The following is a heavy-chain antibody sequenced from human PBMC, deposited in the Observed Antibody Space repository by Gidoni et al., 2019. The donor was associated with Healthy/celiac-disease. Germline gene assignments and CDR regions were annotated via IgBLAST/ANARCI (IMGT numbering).Heavy chain of an antibody. Sequence: DVQLLVSGRGLVPPAVSPRLSCTASGFTFRSYAMSWVRQAPGKGLEWVSVISGSGGSTYYADAVKGRFTITRDKSKNTLYLQMNSLRAEETAVYYCAKDWGEWEPHYIDYWGQGTLVTVSS. CDR2: ISGSGGST. V-gene: IGHV3-23*01. D-gene: IGHD1-26*01. J-gene: IGHJ4*02. CDR3: AKDWGEWEPHYIDY. CDR1: GFTFRSYA.